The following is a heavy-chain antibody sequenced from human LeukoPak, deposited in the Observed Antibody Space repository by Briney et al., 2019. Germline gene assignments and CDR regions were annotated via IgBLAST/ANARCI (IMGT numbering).Heavy chain of an antibody. Sequence: PSETLSLTCTVSGGSISSYYWSWIRQPPGKGLEWIGYIYYSGSTNYDPSLKSRVTISVDTSKNQFSLKLSSVTAADTAVYYCARNLDYGGNYGGTSPGVDYWGQGTLVTVSS. J-gene: IGHJ4*02. D-gene: IGHD4-23*01. CDR3: ARNLDYGGNYGGTSPGVDY. CDR1: GGSISSYY. CDR2: IYYSGST. V-gene: IGHV4-59*01.